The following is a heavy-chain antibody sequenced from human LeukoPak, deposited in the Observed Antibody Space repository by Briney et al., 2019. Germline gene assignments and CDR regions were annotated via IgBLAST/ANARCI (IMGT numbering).Heavy chain of an antibody. Sequence: GGSLRLSCAASGFTFSRSWMSWVRQAPGKGLEWVANIKQDGSEKYYVDSMKGRFTVSRDNARNSLYLQMDSLRAEDTAVYYCARGGTFVSDYWGQGTLVTVSS. J-gene: IGHJ4*02. CDR3: ARGGTFVSDY. CDR1: GFTFSRSW. V-gene: IGHV3-7*01. D-gene: IGHD1-1*01. CDR2: IKQDGSEK.